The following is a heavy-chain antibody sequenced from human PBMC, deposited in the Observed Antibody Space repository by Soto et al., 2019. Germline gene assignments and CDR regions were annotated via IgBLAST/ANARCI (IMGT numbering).Heavy chain of an antibody. CDR3: ARHYCSGGSCYPDAFDI. CDR1: GGSISSYY. D-gene: IGHD2-15*01. Sequence: QVQLQESGPGLVKPSETLSLTCTVFGGSISSYYWSWIRQPPGKGLEWIGYIYYSGSTNYNPSLKSRVTISVDTSKNQFSLKLSSVTAADTAVYYCARHYCSGGSCYPDAFDIWGQGTMVTVSS. V-gene: IGHV4-59*08. CDR2: IYYSGST. J-gene: IGHJ3*02.